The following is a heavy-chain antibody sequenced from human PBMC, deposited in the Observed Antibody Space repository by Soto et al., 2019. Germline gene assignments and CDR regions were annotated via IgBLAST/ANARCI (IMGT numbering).Heavy chain of an antibody. Sequence: QVQLQESGPGLVKPSQILSLTCTVSGGSISNPDYYWSWIRQPPGKGLEWIGSIFYNGETSYNPSLKSRLSMSVDTSKNQFSLSLSSVTASDTAVYFCARDGRLQSLDYWGQGTLVTVSS. V-gene: IGHV4-30-4*01. CDR3: ARDGRLQSLDY. D-gene: IGHD4-4*01. CDR2: IFYNGET. J-gene: IGHJ4*02. CDR1: GGSISNPDYY.